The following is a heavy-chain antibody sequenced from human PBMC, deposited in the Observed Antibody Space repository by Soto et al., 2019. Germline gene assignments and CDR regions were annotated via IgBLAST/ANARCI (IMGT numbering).Heavy chain of an antibody. Sequence: APVKVSCKASGYTFTSYAMHWVRQAPGQRLEWMGWSNAGNGNTKYSQEFQGRVTITRDTSASTAYMELSSLRSEDMAVYYCARGGHDYSNPFDYWGQGTLVTVSS. V-gene: IGHV1-3*02. CDR2: SNAGNGNT. D-gene: IGHD4-4*01. CDR1: GYTFTSYA. J-gene: IGHJ4*02. CDR3: ARGGHDYSNPFDY.